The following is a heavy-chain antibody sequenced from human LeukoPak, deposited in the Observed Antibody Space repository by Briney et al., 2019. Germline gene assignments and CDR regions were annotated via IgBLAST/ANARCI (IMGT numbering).Heavy chain of an antibody. CDR1: GGSISSGDYY. CDR3: ARDRRFGDSRFDY. V-gene: IGHV4-30-4*01. J-gene: IGHJ4*02. CDR2: IHYSGST. Sequence: SQTLSLTCTVSGGSISSGDYYWTWIRQPPGKGLEWIGYIHYSGSTYYNPSLKSRITISVDTSKNQFSLKVSSVTAADTAVYYCARDRRFGDSRFDYWGQGTLVIVSS. D-gene: IGHD3-22*01.